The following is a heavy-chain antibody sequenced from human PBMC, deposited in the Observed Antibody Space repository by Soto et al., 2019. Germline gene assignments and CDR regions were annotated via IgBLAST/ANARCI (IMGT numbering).Heavy chain of an antibody. CDR1: GFTFTSSA. J-gene: IGHJ5*02. CDR2: IVVGSGNT. CDR3: AAERNYDFWSGYWGVNWFDP. Sequence: ASVKVSCKASGFTFTSSAMQWVRQARGQRLEWIGWIVVGSGNTNYAQKFQERVTITRDMSTSTAYMELSSLRSEDTAVYYCAAERNYDFWSGYWGVNWFDPWGQGTLVTVSS. D-gene: IGHD3-3*01. V-gene: IGHV1-58*02.